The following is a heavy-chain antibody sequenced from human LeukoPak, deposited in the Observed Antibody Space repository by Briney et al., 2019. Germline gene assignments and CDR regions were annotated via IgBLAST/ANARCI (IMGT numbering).Heavy chain of an antibody. CDR2: ISTNGGST. D-gene: IGHD3-22*01. J-gene: IGHJ4*02. CDR1: GFTFSRYA. CDR3: ARGNDSSGYYYFFDY. Sequence: GGSLTLSCAASGFTFSRYAMHWVRQAPGKGLEYVSAISTNGGSTYYASSVKGRFTISRDNSKHTLYLQMVNLRPEDMAVHYCARGNDSSGYYYFFDYWGQGTLVTVSS. V-gene: IGHV3-64*01.